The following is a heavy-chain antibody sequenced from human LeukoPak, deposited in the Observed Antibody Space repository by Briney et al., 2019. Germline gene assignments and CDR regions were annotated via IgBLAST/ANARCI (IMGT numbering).Heavy chain of an antibody. CDR2: ISYDGSNK. J-gene: IGHJ4*02. CDR3: ARNIAVAGSSFDY. Sequence: GGSLRLSCAASGFTFSSYAMHWVRQAPGKGLEWVAVISYDGSNKYYADSVKGRFTISRDNSKNTLYLQMNSLRAEDTAVYYCARNIAVAGSSFDYWGQGTLVTVSS. V-gene: IGHV3-30*04. CDR1: GFTFSSYA. D-gene: IGHD6-19*01.